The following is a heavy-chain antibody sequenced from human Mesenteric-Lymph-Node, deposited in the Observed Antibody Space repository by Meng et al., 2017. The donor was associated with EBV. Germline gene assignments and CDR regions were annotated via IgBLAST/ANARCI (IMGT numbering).Heavy chain of an antibody. D-gene: IGHD4-17*01. CDR1: GGSVSSGTYY. Sequence: QVPLQESAPGLVNPSQTLSLTCTVSGGSVSSGTYYWSWIRQPPGKGLEWIGYIYYSGSTNYNPSLKSRVTISVDTSKNQFSLKLSSVTAADTAVYYCATGLYGDYALANWGQGTLVTVSS. V-gene: IGHV4-61*01. CDR2: IYYSGST. J-gene: IGHJ4*02. CDR3: ATGLYGDYALAN.